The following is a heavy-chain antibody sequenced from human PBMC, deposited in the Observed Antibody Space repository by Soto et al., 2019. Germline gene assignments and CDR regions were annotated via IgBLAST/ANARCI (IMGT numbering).Heavy chain of an antibody. J-gene: IGHJ4*02. Sequence: GGSLRLSCAASGFTFSSYAMSWVRQAPGKGLEWVSAISGSGGSTYYADSVKGRFTISRDNSKNTLYLQMNSLRAEDTAVYYCAKGVRFLDPARQYFDYWGQGTLVPVSS. CDR2: ISGSGGST. V-gene: IGHV3-23*01. D-gene: IGHD3-3*01. CDR3: AKGVRFLDPARQYFDY. CDR1: GFTFSSYA.